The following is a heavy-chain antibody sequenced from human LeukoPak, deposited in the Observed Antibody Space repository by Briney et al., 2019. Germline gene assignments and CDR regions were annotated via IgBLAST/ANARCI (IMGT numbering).Heavy chain of an antibody. J-gene: IGHJ4*02. CDR3: ARSYDSSGYYGS. CDR2: INPDSGDT. CDR1: GYTFTGYF. V-gene: IGHV1-2*02. D-gene: IGHD3-22*01. Sequence: ASVKVSCKASGYTFTGYFMHWVRQAPGQGLEWMGWINPDSGDTNYAQRFQGRVTMTRDTSISTAFMEVSRLRSDDTAVYYCARSYDSSGYYGSWGQGTLVTVSS.